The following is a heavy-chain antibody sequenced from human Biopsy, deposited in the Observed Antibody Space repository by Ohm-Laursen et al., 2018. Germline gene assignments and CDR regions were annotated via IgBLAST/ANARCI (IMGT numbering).Heavy chain of an antibody. CDR3: ARVAGGYAYYYGMDV. D-gene: IGHD5-12*01. J-gene: IGHJ6*02. V-gene: IGHV4-38-2*01. Sequence: TLSLTCAVSGYSVTNDYYWGWIRQPPGKGLEWIGNIYYDGITYYNPSLKSRVPMSVDTSKNQFSLSLTSVTAADTAVYYRARVAGGYAYYYGMDVWGQGTTVIVSS. CDR2: IYYDGIT. CDR1: GYSVTNDYY.